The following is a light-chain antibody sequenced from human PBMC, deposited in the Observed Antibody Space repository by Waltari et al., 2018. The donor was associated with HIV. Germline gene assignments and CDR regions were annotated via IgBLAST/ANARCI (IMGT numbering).Light chain of an antibody. CDR3: QQYNKWPPT. V-gene: IGKV3-15*01. CDR2: GAS. Sequence: EIVMTQSPATLSVSPGETASLPCRASHSFSSNLAWYQQKPGQAPMHLIYGASTRATGIPARFSGSGSGIEFTLTISSLQSEDFAVYYCQQYNKWPPTFGQGTKVEIK. CDR1: HSFSSN. J-gene: IGKJ1*01.